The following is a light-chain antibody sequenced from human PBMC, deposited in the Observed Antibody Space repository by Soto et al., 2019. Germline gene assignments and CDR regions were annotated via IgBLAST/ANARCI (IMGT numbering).Light chain of an antibody. V-gene: IGKV3-20*01. J-gene: IGKJ4*01. CDR3: QQYSSSPLT. CDR1: QSVRSSH. CDR2: GTS. Sequence: EIVLTPSPAALSLSPGERATLSCRASQSVRSSHLAWYQQMPGQAPRLLIYGTSNRATGIPDRFSGSGSGTDFTLTISRLEPEDFAVYYCQQYSSSPLTFGGGTKVDIK.